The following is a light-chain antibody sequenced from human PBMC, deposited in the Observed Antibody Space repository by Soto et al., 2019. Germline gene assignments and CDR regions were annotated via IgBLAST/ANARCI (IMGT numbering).Light chain of an antibody. V-gene: IGKV3-15*01. J-gene: IGKJ1*01. CDR3: QQYHDWPPWT. CDR2: GAS. Sequence: EKVMTQSPATLSVSPGEGATLSCGASQNINNNLAWYQQKPGQAPRLLIYGASTRATGIPPRFSGSGSGTEFTLTVSSLQSEDFAVYYFQQYHDWPPWTFGQGTKVEVK. CDR1: QNINNN.